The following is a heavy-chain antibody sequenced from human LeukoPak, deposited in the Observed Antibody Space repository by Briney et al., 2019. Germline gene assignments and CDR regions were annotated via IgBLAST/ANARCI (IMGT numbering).Heavy chain of an antibody. Sequence: SETLSLTCAVYGGSFSGYYWSWIRQPPGKGLEWIGEINHSGSTNYNPSLKSRVTISVDTSKNQFSLKLSSVTAADTAVYYCARAFQKIDYWGQETLVTVSS. V-gene: IGHV4-34*01. J-gene: IGHJ4*02. CDR3: ARAFQKIDY. CDR1: GGSFSGYY. CDR2: INHSGST.